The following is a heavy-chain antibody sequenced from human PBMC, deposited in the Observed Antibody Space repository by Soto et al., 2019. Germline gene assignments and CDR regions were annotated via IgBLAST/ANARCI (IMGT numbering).Heavy chain of an antibody. D-gene: IGHD2-2*01. CDR3: ARGPRYCSSTSCFSGVTWFDP. V-gene: IGHV1-18*04. CDR1: GYTFTSYG. CDR2: ISSYNGNT. J-gene: IGHJ5*02. Sequence: ASVKVSCKASGYTFTSYGISWVRQAPGQGLEWMGWISSYNGNTNYAQKVQGRVTMTTDTSTSTTYMELRSLRSDDTAVYYCARGPRYCSSTSCFSGVTWFDPWGQGTLFTVSS.